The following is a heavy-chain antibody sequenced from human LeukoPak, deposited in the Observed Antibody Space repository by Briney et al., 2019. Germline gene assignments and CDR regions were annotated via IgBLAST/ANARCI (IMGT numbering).Heavy chain of an antibody. J-gene: IGHJ6*03. Sequence: SVKVSCKASGGTFSSYAISWVRQAPGQGLEWMGGIIPIFGTANYAQKFQGRVTITADKSTSTAYMELSSLRSEDTAVYYCARGRFRWIQLPYYMDVWGKGTTVTVSS. V-gene: IGHV1-69*06. CDR2: IIPIFGTA. CDR1: GGTFSSYA. CDR3: ARGRFRWIQLPYYMDV. D-gene: IGHD5-18*01.